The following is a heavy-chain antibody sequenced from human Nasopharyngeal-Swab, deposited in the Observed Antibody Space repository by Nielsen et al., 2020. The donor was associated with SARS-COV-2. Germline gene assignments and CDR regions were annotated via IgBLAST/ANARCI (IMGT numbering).Heavy chain of an antibody. CDR1: GGSISSGSYY. CDR2: IYTSGST. Sequence: SETLSLTCTVSGGSISSGSYYWSWIRQPAGKGLEWIGRIYTSGSTNYNPSLKSRVTISVDTSKNQFSLKLSSVTAADTAVYYCAREGSSWYKFDYWGQGTLVTASS. J-gene: IGHJ4*02. CDR3: AREGSSWYKFDY. D-gene: IGHD6-13*01. V-gene: IGHV4-61*02.